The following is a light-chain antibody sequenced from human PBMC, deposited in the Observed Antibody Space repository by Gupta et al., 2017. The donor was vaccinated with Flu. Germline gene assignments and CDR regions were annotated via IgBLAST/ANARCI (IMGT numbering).Light chain of an antibody. CDR3: QSTDRSGSYVV. CDR1: ALPNQY. Sequence: GQTAKIACSGHALPNQYVFWYQQKPGQAPVLVIYKDNERPSGTPERFSGSSSGTTATLTISGVQAEDEADYYCQSTDRSGSYVVFGGGTKLTVL. V-gene: IGLV3-25*01. J-gene: IGLJ2*01. CDR2: KDN.